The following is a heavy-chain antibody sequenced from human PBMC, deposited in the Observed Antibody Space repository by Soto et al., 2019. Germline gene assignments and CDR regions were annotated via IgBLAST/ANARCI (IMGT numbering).Heavy chain of an antibody. CDR1: GYSFTSYW. D-gene: IGHD2-21*02. J-gene: IGHJ6*02. Sequence: PGESLKISCKGSGYSFTSYWIGWVRQTPGKGLEWMGIIYPGDSDTRYSPSFQGQVTISADKSISTAYLQWSSLKASDTAMYYCGSGGNSGDYYYYGMDVWGQGTTVTVSS. CDR3: GSGGNSGDYYYYGMDV. CDR2: IYPGDSDT. V-gene: IGHV5-51*01.